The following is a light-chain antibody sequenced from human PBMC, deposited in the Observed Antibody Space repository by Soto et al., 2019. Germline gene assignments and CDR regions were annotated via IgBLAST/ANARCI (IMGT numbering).Light chain of an antibody. CDR1: SSDVGGYNY. CDR2: EVS. J-gene: IGLJ1*01. V-gene: IGLV2-14*01. CDR3: SSYTSSSTLYV. Sequence: QSVLTQTASVSVSPGQSITISCTGTSSDVGGYNYVSWYQQHPGKAPKLMIYEVSNRPSGVSNRFSGSKSGNTASLTISGLQAEDEADYYCSSYTSSSTLYVFGTGTKLTVL.